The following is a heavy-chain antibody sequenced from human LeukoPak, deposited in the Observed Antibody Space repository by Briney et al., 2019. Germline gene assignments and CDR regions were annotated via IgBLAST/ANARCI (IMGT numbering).Heavy chain of an antibody. V-gene: IGHV4-31*03. CDR3: ARGVYGSGSYYWDY. Sequence: SETLSLTCTVSGGSISSGGYYWSWIRQHPGKGLEWIGYIYYSGSTYYNPSLKSRVTISVDTSKNQFSLKLSSVTAADTAVYYCARGVYGSGSYYWDYWGQGTLVTVSS. CDR2: IYYSGST. J-gene: IGHJ4*02. CDR1: GGSISSGGYY. D-gene: IGHD3-10*01.